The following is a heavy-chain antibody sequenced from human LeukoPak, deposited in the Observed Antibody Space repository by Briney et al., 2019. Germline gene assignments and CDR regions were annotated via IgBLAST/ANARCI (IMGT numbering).Heavy chain of an antibody. CDR2: INSDGSST. CDR3: ARALGSVADF. CDR1: GFSFSSSS. D-gene: IGHD6-6*01. Sequence: GGSLGLSCAASGFSFSSSSMHWVRQPPGKGLVWVSLINSDGSSTFYADSVKGRFTISRDNAKNTVHLHMNSLRAEDTAIYYCARALGSVADFWGQGTMVTVSS. V-gene: IGHV3-74*01. J-gene: IGHJ4*02.